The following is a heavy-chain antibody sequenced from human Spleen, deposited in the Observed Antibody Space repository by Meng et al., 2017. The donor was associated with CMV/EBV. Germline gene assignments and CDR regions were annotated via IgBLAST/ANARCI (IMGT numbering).Heavy chain of an antibody. Sequence: SVKVSCKASGGTFSSYAISWVRQAPGQGLEWMGGIIPILGIANYAQKFQGRVTISADKSTSTLYMEDTAVYYCARDPVVPAGRGWFDPWGQGTLVTVSS. V-gene: IGHV1-69*10. CDR1: GGTFSSYA. CDR3: ARDPVVPAGRGWFDP. CDR2: IIPILGIA. D-gene: IGHD2-2*01. J-gene: IGHJ5*02.